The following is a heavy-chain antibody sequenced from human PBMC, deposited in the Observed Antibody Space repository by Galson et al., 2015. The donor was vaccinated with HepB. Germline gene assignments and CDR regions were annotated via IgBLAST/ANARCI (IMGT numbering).Heavy chain of an antibody. D-gene: IGHD2-2*01. CDR2: ISSSSSTI. Sequence: SLRLSCAASGFTFSSYSMNWVRQAPGKGLEWVSYISSSSSTIYYADSVKGRFTISRDNAKNSLYLQMNSLRAEDTAVYYCARDRVGHDSTRSYYYGMDVWGQGTTVTVSS. J-gene: IGHJ6*02. CDR3: ARDRVGHDSTRSYYYGMDV. CDR1: GFTFSSYS. V-gene: IGHV3-48*01.